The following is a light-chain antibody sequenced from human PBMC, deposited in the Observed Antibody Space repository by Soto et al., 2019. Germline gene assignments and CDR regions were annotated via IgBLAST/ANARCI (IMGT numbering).Light chain of an antibody. V-gene: IGKV1-12*01. J-gene: IGKJ1*01. Sequence: DIQMTQSPSSVSASVGDRVTITCRASQGISTNLAWYQQKPGKAPKLLIYAASSLQSGVPPRFSGSGSGTDFTLTISSLQPEDFAIYCCQRIYNTPRTFVQGTQVDIK. CDR3: QRIYNTPRT. CDR2: AAS. CDR1: QGISTN.